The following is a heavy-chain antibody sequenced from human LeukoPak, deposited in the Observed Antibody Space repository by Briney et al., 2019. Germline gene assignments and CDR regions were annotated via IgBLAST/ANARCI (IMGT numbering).Heavy chain of an antibody. D-gene: IGHD1-1*01. CDR1: GFTFSSYR. Sequence: GGSLRLSCAASGFTFSSYRMNWVRQAPGKGLEWISYISSSSSAIYYADSVKGRFTISRDNGQNSLYLQMNSLRAEDTAVYYCAKSRDAYNLFDSWGRGTLVTVSS. CDR3: AKSRDAYNLFDS. J-gene: IGHJ4*02. V-gene: IGHV3-48*01. CDR2: ISSSSSAI.